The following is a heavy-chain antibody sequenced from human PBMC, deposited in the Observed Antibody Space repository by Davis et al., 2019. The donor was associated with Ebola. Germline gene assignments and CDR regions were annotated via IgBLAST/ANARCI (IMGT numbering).Heavy chain of an antibody. CDR1: GYTFTGYY. CDR3: ARDRYYDSSGYYYYYYGMDV. V-gene: IGHV1-2*02. Sequence: ASVKVSCKASGYTFTGYYMHWVRQAPGQGLEWMGWINPNSGGTNYAQKFQGRVTMTRDTSISTAYMELSRLRSDDTAVYYCARDRYYDSSGYYYYYYGMDVWGQGTTVTVSS. CDR2: INPNSGGT. D-gene: IGHD3-22*01. J-gene: IGHJ6*02.